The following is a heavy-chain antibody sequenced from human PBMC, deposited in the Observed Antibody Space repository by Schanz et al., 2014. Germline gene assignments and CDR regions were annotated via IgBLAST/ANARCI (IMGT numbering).Heavy chain of an antibody. CDR3: VRDTDYHFDY. CDR1: GFTFSDSW. V-gene: IGHV3-74*01. CDR2: TSNDGSFT. Sequence: EVQLVESGGGLVQPGGSLRLSRAASGFTFSDSWMHWVRQAPGKGLVWVSRTSNDGSFTTFADSVKGRFTISRDNAKNTLYLQMNSLRAEDTAVYYCVRDTDYHFDYWGQGTLVTVSS. D-gene: IGHD4-17*01. J-gene: IGHJ4*02.